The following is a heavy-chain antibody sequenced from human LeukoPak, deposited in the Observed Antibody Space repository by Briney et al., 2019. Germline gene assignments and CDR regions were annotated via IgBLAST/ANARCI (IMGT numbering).Heavy chain of an antibody. CDR2: IIPIFGTA. J-gene: IGHJ6*03. Sequence: SVKVSCKASGGTFSSYAISGVRQAPGQGLEWMGGIIPIFGTANYAQKFQGRVTITTDESTSTAYMELSSLRSEDTAVYYCARDAPLQAAPYYYYYMDVWGKGTTVTVSS. CDR3: ARDAPLQAAPYYYYYMDV. V-gene: IGHV1-69*05. D-gene: IGHD6-13*01. CDR1: GGTFSSYA.